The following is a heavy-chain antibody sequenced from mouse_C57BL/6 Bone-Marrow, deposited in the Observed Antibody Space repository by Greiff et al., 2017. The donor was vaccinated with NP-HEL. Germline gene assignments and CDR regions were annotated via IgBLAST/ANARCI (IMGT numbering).Heavy chain of an antibody. CDR3: ARKMAYYYGLYYAMDY. CDR1: GYTFTSYW. D-gene: IGHD1-1*01. J-gene: IGHJ4*01. Sequence: QVQLQQPGTELVKPGASVKLSCKASGYTFTSYWMHWVKQRPGQGLEWIGNINPSNGGTNYNEKFKSKATLTVDKSSSTAYMQLSSLTSEDSAVYYCARKMAYYYGLYYAMDYWGQGTSVTVSS. CDR2: INPSNGGT. V-gene: IGHV1-53*01.